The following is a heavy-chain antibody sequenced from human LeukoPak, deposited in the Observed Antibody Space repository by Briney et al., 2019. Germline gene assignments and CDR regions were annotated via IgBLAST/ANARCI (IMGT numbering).Heavy chain of an antibody. CDR3: ARENHYDILTGYYHFDY. Sequence: GGSLRLSCAASGFTVSSNYMSWVRQAPGKGLEWVSVIYSGGSTYYADSVKGRFTISRDNSKNTLYLQMNSLRAEDTAVYYCARENHYDILTGYYHFDYWGQGTLVTVSS. D-gene: IGHD3-9*01. V-gene: IGHV3-66*01. CDR2: IYSGGST. J-gene: IGHJ4*02. CDR1: GFTVSSNY.